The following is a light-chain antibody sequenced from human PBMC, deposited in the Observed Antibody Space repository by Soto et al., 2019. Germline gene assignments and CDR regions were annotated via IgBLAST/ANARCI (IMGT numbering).Light chain of an antibody. CDR1: LSVSGN. CDR2: AAS. V-gene: IGKV3-15*01. CDR3: QQHNAWPRT. J-gene: IGKJ1*01. Sequence: EIVMTQSPATLSVSPGERATLSCRASLSVSGNLAWYQQKPGQPPRLLIYAASTRATGIPVRFSGSGSGTEYTLTISSLQSEDFGVYYCQQHNAWPRTFGQGTKVEIK.